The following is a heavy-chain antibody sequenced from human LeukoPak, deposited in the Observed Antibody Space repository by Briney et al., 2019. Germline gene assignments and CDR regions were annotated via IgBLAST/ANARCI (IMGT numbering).Heavy chain of an antibody. J-gene: IGHJ4*02. Sequence: ASVKVSCKASGYTFTGYYMHWVRQAPGQGLEWMGWINPNSGGTNYAQKFQGRVTMTRDTSISTAYMELSRLRSDDTAVYYCARAVGFSTGTTGLALKSWGQGTLVTVSS. CDR3: ARAVGFSTGTTGLALKS. CDR1: GYTFTGYY. V-gene: IGHV1-2*02. CDR2: INPNSGGT. D-gene: IGHD1-7*01.